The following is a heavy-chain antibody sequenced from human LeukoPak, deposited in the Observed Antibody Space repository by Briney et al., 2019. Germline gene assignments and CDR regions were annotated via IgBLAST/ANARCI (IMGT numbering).Heavy chain of an antibody. Sequence: ASETLSLTCAVYGGSFSGYYWSWIRQPPGKGLEWIGEINHSGSTNYNPSLKSRVTISVDTSKNQFSLKLSSVTAADTAVHYCARGRLKDYDFWSGYYTPTYYYYYMDVWGKGTTVTVSS. CDR3: ARGRLKDYDFWSGYYTPTYYYYYMDV. V-gene: IGHV4-34*01. CDR2: INHSGST. D-gene: IGHD3-3*01. J-gene: IGHJ6*03. CDR1: GGSFSGYY.